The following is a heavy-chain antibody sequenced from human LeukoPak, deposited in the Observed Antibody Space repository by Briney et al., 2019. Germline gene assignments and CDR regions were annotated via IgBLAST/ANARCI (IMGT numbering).Heavy chain of an antibody. V-gene: IGHV3-48*04. CDR2: ISSSSSTI. J-gene: IGHJ4*02. Sequence: GGSLRLSCAASGFTFSSYSMNWVRQAPGKGLEWVSYISSSSSTIYYADSVKGRFTISRDNAKNSLYLQMNSLRAEDTAVYYCARDRGGRGFTYGQPLDYWGQGILVTVSS. CDR3: ARDRGGRGFTYGQPLDY. CDR1: GFTFSSYS. D-gene: IGHD5-18*01.